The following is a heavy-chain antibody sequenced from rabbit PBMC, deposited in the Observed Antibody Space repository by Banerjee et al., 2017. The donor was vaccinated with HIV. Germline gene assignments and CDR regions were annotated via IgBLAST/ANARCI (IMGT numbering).Heavy chain of an antibody. D-gene: IGHD8-1*01. V-gene: IGHV1S40*01. CDR1: GFSFGSNAY. CDR3: ARDTGSSFSSYGMDL. Sequence: QSLEESGGDLVKPGASLTLTCTASGFSFGSNAYMCWVRQAPGKGLEWIACIYAGNTDITAYATWAKGRFSISKTSSTTVTLQMTSLTVADTATYFCARDTGSSFSSYGMDLWGQGTLVTDS. CDR2: IYAGNTDIT. J-gene: IGHJ6*01.